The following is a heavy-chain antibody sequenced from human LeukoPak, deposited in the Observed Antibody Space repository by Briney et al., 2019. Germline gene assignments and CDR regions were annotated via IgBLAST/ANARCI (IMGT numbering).Heavy chain of an antibody. CDR3: ARVGPSYYYYYMDA. J-gene: IGHJ6*03. Sequence: GGSLRLSCAASGFTFSSYAMHWVCQAPGKGLEWVALISCDGSYKCYSDSVKGRFTVSRDNSKNTLYLQMNSLRAEDTAVYYCARVGPSYYYYYMDAWGNGTTVIVSS. CDR1: GFTFSSYA. V-gene: IGHV3-30*04. CDR2: ISCDGSYK.